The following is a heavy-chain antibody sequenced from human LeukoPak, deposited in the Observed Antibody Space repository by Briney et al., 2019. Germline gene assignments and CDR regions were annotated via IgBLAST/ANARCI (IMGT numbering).Heavy chain of an antibody. D-gene: IGHD1-26*01. Sequence: SSETLSLTCTVSGGSISSYHWSWIRQPAGKGLEWIGRIYTSGSTNYNPSLKSRVTMLVDTSKNQFSLKLSSVTAADAAVYYCARGGSGSTPHFDYWGQGTLVTVSS. CDR2: IYTSGST. CDR1: GGSISSYH. CDR3: ARGGSGSTPHFDY. V-gene: IGHV4-4*07. J-gene: IGHJ4*02.